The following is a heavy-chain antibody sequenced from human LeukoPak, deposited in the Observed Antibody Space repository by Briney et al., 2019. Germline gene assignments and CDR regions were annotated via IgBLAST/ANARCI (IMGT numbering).Heavy chain of an antibody. CDR2: INPNSGGT. V-gene: IGHV1-2*02. CDR1: GYTFTGYY. J-gene: IGHJ4*02. CDR3: ARDWTVSSYCFDY. D-gene: IGHD3/OR15-3a*01. Sequence: ASVKVSCKASGYTFTGYYMHWVRQAPGQGLEWMGWINPNSGGTNYAQKFQGRVTMTRDTSISTAYMELSRLRSDDTAVYYCARDWTVSSYCFDYWGQGTLVTVSS.